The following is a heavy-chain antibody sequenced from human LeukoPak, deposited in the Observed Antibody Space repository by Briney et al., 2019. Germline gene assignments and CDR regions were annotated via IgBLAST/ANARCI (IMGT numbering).Heavy chain of an antibody. CDR1: GFTVDINY. CDR3: AKSTSSWERVDY. Sequence: GGSLRLSCKVSGFTVDINYMSWVRQAPGKGLEWVSYIYNDGRTYYADSVKGRFSISRDNSNNTLYLQMNSLRAEDAAVYYCAKSTSSWERVDYWGQGTLVTVSS. D-gene: IGHD6-13*01. CDR2: IYNDGRT. J-gene: IGHJ4*02. V-gene: IGHV3-53*01.